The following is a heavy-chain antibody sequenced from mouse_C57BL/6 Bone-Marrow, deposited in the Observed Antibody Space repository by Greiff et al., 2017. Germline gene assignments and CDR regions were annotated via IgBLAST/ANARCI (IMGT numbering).Heavy chain of an antibody. CDR2: ISYDGSN. D-gene: IGHD1-1*01. CDR1: GYSITSGYY. Sequence: EVKLMESGPGLVKPSQSLSLTCSVTGYSITSGYYWNWIRQFPGNKLEWMGYISYDGSNNYNPTLKNRTTITLDTSKNQFFLKLHSVTTEDTATYYCARVYYGSGYEGDYWGQGTTLTVSS. CDR3: ARVYYGSGYEGDY. V-gene: IGHV3-6*01. J-gene: IGHJ2*01.